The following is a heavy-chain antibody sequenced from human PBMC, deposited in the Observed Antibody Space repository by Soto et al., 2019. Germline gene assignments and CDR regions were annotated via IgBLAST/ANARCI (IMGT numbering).Heavy chain of an antibody. CDR3: ARGTDQYYYGMDV. CDR2: IYYSGST. Sequence: SETLSLTCTVSGGSISSGDYYWSWIRQPPGKGLEWIGYIYYSGSTYYNPSLKSRVTISVDTSKNQFSLKLSSVTAADTAVYYCARGTDQYYYGMDVWGQGTTVTVSS. J-gene: IGHJ6*02. D-gene: IGHD4-17*01. CDR1: GGSISSGDYY. V-gene: IGHV4-30-4*01.